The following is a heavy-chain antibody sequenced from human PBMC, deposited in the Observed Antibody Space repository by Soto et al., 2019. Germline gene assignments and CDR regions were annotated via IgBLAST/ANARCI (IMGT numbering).Heavy chain of an antibody. D-gene: IGHD4-17*01. CDR2: IYYSGST. CDR1: GGSIRSSSYY. Sequence: QLQLQESGPGLVKPSETLSLTCTVSGGSIRSSSYYWGWIRQPPGKGLEWIGSIYYSGSTYYNPSLKSRVTISVDTSKNQFSLKLSAVTAADTAVYYCARQKDYGDYEGCFDYWGQGTHVTVSS. V-gene: IGHV4-39*01. CDR3: ARQKDYGDYEGCFDY. J-gene: IGHJ4*02.